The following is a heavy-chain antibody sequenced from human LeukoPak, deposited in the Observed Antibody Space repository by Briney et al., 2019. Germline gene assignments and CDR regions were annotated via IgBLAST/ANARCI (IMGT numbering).Heavy chain of an antibody. D-gene: IGHD4-17*01. V-gene: IGHV3-30*02. J-gene: IGHJ4*02. Sequence: PGGSLRLSWAAAGFTFNKFGMQWIRQARGKGREWVALVRSGGTDKYYGDSGKGRFTISRDNSKNMVYLQMNSLRVEATAVYYCAKDRDDYGADCWGQGTLVTVST. CDR1: GFTFNKFG. CDR2: VRSGGTDK. CDR3: AKDRDDYGADC.